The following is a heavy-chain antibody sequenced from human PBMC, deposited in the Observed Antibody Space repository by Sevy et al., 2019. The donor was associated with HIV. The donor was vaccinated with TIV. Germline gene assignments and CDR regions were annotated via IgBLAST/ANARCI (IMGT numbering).Heavy chain of an antibody. J-gene: IGHJ4*02. Sequence: GGFLRLSCAASGFTFNNYWMSWVRQAPGKGLEWVANIRQDGSEKYYVESVKGRFTISRDNAKNSLLLQMNNLRADDTAVHYCASSRTTSFGWDWGQGTLVPVSS. V-gene: IGHV3-7*01. D-gene: IGHD1-26*01. CDR2: IRQDGSEK. CDR1: GFTFNNYW. CDR3: ASSRTTSFGWD.